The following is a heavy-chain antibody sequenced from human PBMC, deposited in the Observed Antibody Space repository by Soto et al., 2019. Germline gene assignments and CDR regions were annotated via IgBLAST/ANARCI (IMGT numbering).Heavy chain of an antibody. Sequence: EVQLVESGGGLVQPGGSLRLSCAASGFTVSTKYMSWVRQAPGKGLEWVSVIYSGGSTFYADSVRGRFTISRDNSKNTVNLQMNSLRAEDTAVYYCARDIGVMGRAYYYYYGMDVWGQGTTVTVSS. D-gene: IGHD3-10*01. CDR2: IYSGGST. CDR1: GFTVSTKY. V-gene: IGHV3-66*01. J-gene: IGHJ6*02. CDR3: ARDIGVMGRAYYYYYGMDV.